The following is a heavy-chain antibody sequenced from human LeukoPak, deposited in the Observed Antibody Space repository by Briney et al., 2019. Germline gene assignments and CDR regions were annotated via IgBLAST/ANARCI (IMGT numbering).Heavy chain of an antibody. D-gene: IGHD5/OR15-5a*01. CDR2: ISGSGDTT. CDR3: AKEGSGPVYMADY. Sequence: SGGSLRLSCAASGFTFSSYGMHWVRQAPGKGLEWVSAISGSGDTTYYADSVKGRFTISRDNSKNTLYLQMNSLGGEDTALYYCAKEGSGPVYMADYWGQGTLVTVSS. CDR1: GFTFSSYG. V-gene: IGHV3-23*01. J-gene: IGHJ4*02.